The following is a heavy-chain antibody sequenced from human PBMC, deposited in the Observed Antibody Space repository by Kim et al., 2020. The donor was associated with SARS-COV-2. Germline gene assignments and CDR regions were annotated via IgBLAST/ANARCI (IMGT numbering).Heavy chain of an antibody. Sequence: YNPSLKSRVTISVDTSTNQFSLKLSSVTAADTAVYYCARGRIAVAGYYDYWGQGSLVTVSS. D-gene: IGHD6-19*01. CDR3: ARGRIAVAGYYDY. V-gene: IGHV4-59*09. J-gene: IGHJ4*02.